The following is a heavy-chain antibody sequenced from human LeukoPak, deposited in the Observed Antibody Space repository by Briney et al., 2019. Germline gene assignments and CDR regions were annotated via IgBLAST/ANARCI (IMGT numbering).Heavy chain of an antibody. D-gene: IGHD6-19*01. CDR2: IYSGGST. CDR1: GFTVSSNY. Sequence: GGSLRLSCAASGFTVSSNYMSWVRQAPGKGLEWVSVIYSGGSTSYADSVKGRFTISRDNSKNTLHLQMNSLRAEDTAVYYCARAEAAVAGLDYWGQGTLVTVSS. CDR3: ARAEAAVAGLDY. V-gene: IGHV3-53*01. J-gene: IGHJ4*02.